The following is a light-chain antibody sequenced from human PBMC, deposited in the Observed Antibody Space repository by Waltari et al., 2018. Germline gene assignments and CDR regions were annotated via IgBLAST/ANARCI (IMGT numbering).Light chain of an antibody. Sequence: SYELTQAPSVSVSPGQTARITCSGDALPKKYAYWYQQKSGQAPVLVIYEERKRPSGTPGRFSGSSSGTMATLTISGAQVEDEADYYCYSTDSSGNHYVFGTGTKVTVL. CDR1: ALPKKY. CDR2: EER. J-gene: IGLJ1*01. CDR3: YSTDSSGNHYV. V-gene: IGLV3-10*01.